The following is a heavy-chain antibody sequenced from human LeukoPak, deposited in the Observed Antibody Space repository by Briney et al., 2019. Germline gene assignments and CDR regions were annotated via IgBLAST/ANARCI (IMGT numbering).Heavy chain of an antibody. CDR3: ATLTRGYCFDF. CDR1: GGTFSTYL. D-gene: IGHD5-12*01. V-gene: IGHV1-69*13. CDR2: IIPIFGTA. Sequence: ASVKVSCKASGGTFSTYLISWVRQAPGQGLEWMGGIIPIFGTANYAQKFQGRVTITADESTSTAYMELSSLRSEDTAVYYCATLTRGYCFDFWGQGTLVTVSS. J-gene: IGHJ4*02.